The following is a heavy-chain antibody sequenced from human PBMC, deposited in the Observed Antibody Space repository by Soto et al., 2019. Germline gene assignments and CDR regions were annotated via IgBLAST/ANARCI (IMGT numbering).Heavy chain of an antibody. CDR1: GGSIINTNW. V-gene: IGHV4-4*02. CDR3: ASLFGP. J-gene: IGHJ5*02. CDR2: IYHTGTT. D-gene: IGHD3-16*01. Sequence: QLQESGPGLVRPSGTLSLTCAVSGGSIINTNWWTWVRQPPGQGLEWMGEIYHTGTTSYIPSLKSRLTISVDKSRNPFSLILNSVTAADTAVYYCASLFGPWGQGTLVTVSS.